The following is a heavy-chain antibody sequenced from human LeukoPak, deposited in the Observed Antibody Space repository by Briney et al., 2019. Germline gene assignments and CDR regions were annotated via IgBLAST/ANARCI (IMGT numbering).Heavy chain of an antibody. V-gene: IGHV3-21*01. D-gene: IGHD3-9*01. CDR3: ARDYYDILTGYLTGNDY. Sequence: EWVSSISSSSSYIYYADSVKGRFTISRDNAKNSLYLQMNSLRAEDTAVYYCARDYYDILTGYLTGNDYWGQGTLVTVSS. CDR2: ISSSSSYI. J-gene: IGHJ4*02.